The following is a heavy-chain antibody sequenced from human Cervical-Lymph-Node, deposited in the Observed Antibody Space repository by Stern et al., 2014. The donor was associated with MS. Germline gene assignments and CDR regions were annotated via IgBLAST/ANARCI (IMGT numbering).Heavy chain of an antibody. D-gene: IGHD5/OR15-5a*01. CDR3: ARDLGVGPSVS. CDR2: IIPILGTT. CDR1: GGTFNTSA. V-gene: IGHV1-69*06. Sequence: VHLVESGAEVKKPASSVKVSCKASGGTFNTSAISWVRQAPGQGLEWMGGIIPILGTTNYAQKFQGRVTFTADKSTSTAYMALSGLRYEDTAVYYCARDLGVGPSVSWGQGTVVTVSS. J-gene: IGHJ5*02.